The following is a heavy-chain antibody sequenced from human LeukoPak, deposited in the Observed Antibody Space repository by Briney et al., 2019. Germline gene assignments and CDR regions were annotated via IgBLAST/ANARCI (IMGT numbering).Heavy chain of an antibody. V-gene: IGHV3-23*01. CDR2: ISGSGGST. D-gene: IGHD3-22*01. CDR3: AKDYYDSSGYLYFDY. CDR1: GFTFSSYA. Sequence: GGSLRLSCAASGFTFSSYAMSWVRQAPGKGLEWVSAISGSGGSTYYADSVKGRFTISRDNSKNTLYLQMNSLRAEDTAVYYCAKDYYDSSGYLYFDYWGQGTLVTDSS. J-gene: IGHJ4*02.